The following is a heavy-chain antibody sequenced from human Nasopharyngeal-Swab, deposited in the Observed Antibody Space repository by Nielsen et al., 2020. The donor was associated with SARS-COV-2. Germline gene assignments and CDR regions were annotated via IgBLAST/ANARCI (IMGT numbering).Heavy chain of an antibody. CDR2: ISSSSSYI. CDR3: ARAPDYGDYGDY. D-gene: IGHD4-17*01. Sequence: GGSLRLSCAASGFTFDDYAMNWVRQAPGKGLEWVSSISSSSSYIYYADSVKGRFTISRDNAKNSLYLQMNSLRAEDTAVYYCARAPDYGDYGDYWGQGTLVTVSS. J-gene: IGHJ4*02. CDR1: GFTFDDYA. V-gene: IGHV3-21*01.